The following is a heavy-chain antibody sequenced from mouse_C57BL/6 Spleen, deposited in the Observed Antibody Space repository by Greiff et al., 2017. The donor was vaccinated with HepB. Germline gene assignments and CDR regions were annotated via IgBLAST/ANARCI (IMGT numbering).Heavy chain of an antibody. D-gene: IGHD1-1*01. CDR2: IYPGDGDT. CDR3: ARLDGSSSYYFDY. CDR1: GYAFSSSW. J-gene: IGHJ2*01. V-gene: IGHV1-82*01. Sequence: QVQLQQSGPELVKPGASVKISCKASGYAFSSSWMNWVKQRPGRGLEWIGRIYPGDGDTNYNGKFKGKATLTADKSSSTAYMQLSSLTSEDSAVYFCARLDGSSSYYFDYWGQGTTLTVSS.